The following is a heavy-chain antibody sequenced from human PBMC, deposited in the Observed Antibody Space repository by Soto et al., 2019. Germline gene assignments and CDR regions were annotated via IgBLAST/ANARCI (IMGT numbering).Heavy chain of an antibody. CDR2: ITYDGSNK. J-gene: IGHJ5*02. V-gene: IGHV3-30-3*01. CDR3: ARDPHASNWFDP. CDR1: GFTFSTYA. D-gene: IGHD3-16*01. Sequence: QVQLVESGGGVVQPGRSLRLSCEASGFTFSTYAMHWVRQAPGKGLEWVAVITYDGSNKYYAGSVKGRFTISRDNSKNTLDLQMNSLRAEDPALYDCARDPHASNWFDPWGQGTLVTVSS.